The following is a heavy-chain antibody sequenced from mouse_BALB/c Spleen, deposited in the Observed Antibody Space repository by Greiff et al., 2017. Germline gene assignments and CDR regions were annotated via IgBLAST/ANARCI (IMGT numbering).Heavy chain of an antibody. CDR2: ISSGSSTI. CDR1: GFTFSSFG. V-gene: IGHV5-17*02. J-gene: IGHJ2*01. D-gene: IGHD1-1*01. CDR3: ARYSYYGSSFDY. Sequence: EVHLVESGGGLVQPGGSRKLSCAASGFTFSSFGMHWVRQAPEKGLEWVAYISSGSSTIYYADTVKGRFTISRDNPKNTLFLQMTSLRSEDTAMYYCARYSYYGSSFDYWGQGTTLTVSS.